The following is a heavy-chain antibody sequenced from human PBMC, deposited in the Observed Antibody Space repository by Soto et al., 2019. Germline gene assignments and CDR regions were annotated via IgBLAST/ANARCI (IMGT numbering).Heavy chain of an antibody. CDR2: INSDGSST. Sequence: GSLRLSCAASGFTFSSYWMHWVRQAPGKGLVWVSRINSDGSSTSYADSVKGRFTISRDNAKNTLYLQMNSLRAEDTAVYYCSSEGGYCSGGSCYPSYFDYWGQGTLVTVSS. CDR3: SSEGGYCSGGSCYPSYFDY. D-gene: IGHD2-15*01. J-gene: IGHJ4*02. V-gene: IGHV3-74*01. CDR1: GFTFSSYW.